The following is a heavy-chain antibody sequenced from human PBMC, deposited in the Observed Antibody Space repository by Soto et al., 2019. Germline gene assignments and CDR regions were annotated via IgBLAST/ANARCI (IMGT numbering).Heavy chain of an antibody. Sequence: QVPLVQSGAEVKKPGASVKVSCKASGYTFTSYDINWVRQATGQGLEWMGWMNPNSGNTGYAQKFQGRVTMTRNTSISTAYMELSSLRSEDTSVYYCSRGRVYYGSGSYPSYYYYMDVWGKGTTVTVSS. V-gene: IGHV1-8*01. CDR1: GYTFTSYD. CDR2: MNPNSGNT. CDR3: SRGRVYYGSGSYPSYYYYMDV. J-gene: IGHJ6*03. D-gene: IGHD3-10*01.